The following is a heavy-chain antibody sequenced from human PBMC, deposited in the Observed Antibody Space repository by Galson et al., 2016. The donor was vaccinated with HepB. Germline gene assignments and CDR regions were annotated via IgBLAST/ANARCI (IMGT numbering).Heavy chain of an antibody. J-gene: IGHJ5*02. CDR3: ARHDSLPKSDPLDP. Sequence: SLRLSCAGSGFTFSNCLMNWVRQAPGKGPEWVATIDQDGTAKHYVDSVKGRVTVSIDTSKNQFSLKLTSVTAADPAVYYCARHDSLPKSDPLDPWGPGTLVTVSS. CDR1: GFTFSNCL. CDR2: IDQDGTAK. D-gene: IGHD5/OR15-5a*01. V-gene: IGHV3-7*01.